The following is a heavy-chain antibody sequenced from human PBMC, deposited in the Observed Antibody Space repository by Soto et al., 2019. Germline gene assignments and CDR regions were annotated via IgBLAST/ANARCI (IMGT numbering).Heavy chain of an antibody. CDR3: AGHGGYYFDY. D-gene: IGHD3-16*01. CDR1: GGSFSGYY. CDR2: IGHSGGT. V-gene: IGHV4-34*01. J-gene: IGHJ4*02. Sequence: SETLSLTCAVYGGSFSGYYWSWIRQPPGKGLEWIGEIGHSGGTVYNPSLESRVTISGGSSNNQFSLKLNSVTAADTAVYYCAGHGGYYFDYWGQGAPVTVSS.